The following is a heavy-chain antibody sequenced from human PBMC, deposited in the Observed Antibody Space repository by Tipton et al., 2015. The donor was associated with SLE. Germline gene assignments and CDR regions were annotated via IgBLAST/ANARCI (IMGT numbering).Heavy chain of an antibody. J-gene: IGHJ4*02. Sequence: GLVKPSETLSLTCSVSGGSISSSPYYWGWIRQPPGKGLEWIASIYYSGSTYYNPSLKSRVTISVDTSKNQFSLKLTSVTSADTAVYYCARYYYDSTGDCLFDSWGQGTLVTVSS. CDR1: GGSISSSPYY. CDR3: ARYYYDSTGDCLFDS. CDR2: IYYSGST. D-gene: IGHD3-22*01. V-gene: IGHV4-39*07.